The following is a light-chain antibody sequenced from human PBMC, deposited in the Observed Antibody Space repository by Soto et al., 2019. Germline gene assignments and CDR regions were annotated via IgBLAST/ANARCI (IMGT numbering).Light chain of an antibody. CDR3: QQLNNYPLT. Sequence: DIQLTQSPSFLSASVGDRVTITCRASQAISSYLAWYQQKPGKAPKLLIYAASTLQSGVPSRFSGSGSGTEFTLTISSLQPEDFATYFCQQLNNYPLTFGPGTKVDLK. CDR1: QAISSY. CDR2: AAS. J-gene: IGKJ3*01. V-gene: IGKV1-9*01.